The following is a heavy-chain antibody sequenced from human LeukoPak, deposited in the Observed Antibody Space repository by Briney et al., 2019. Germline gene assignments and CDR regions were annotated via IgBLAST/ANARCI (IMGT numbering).Heavy chain of an antibody. D-gene: IGHD2-15*01. Sequence: PSETLSLTCAGYGGTFSGYYWSWIRQSPGKGLEWLGEINPGGSTNYNPSLESRVIISVDTSKNQFSLKMDSVSAADTAVYYCAREDCSGGDCTSFDYWGQGTLVTVSS. CDR2: INPGGST. CDR3: AREDCSGGDCTSFDY. V-gene: IGHV4-34*01. CDR1: GGTFSGYY. J-gene: IGHJ4*02.